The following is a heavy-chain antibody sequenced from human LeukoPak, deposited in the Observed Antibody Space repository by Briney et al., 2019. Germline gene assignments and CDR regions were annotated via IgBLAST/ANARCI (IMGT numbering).Heavy chain of an antibody. Sequence: SVKVSCKASGGTFSSYAISWVRQAPGQGLEWMGGIIPIFGTANYAQKFQGRVTITADESTSTAYMELSSLRSEDTAVYYCARAVGYRSSSSGWFFDYWGQGTLVTVSS. CDR3: ARAVGYRSSSSGWFFDY. D-gene: IGHD6-13*01. CDR1: GGTFSSYA. J-gene: IGHJ4*02. CDR2: IIPIFGTA. V-gene: IGHV1-69*01.